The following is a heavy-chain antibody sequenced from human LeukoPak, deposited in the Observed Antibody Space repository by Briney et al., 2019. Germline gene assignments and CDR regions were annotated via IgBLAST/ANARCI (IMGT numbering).Heavy chain of an antibody. D-gene: IGHD2-15*01. CDR1: GFTFSSYE. V-gene: IGHV3-48*03. Sequence: GGSLRLSCAASGFTFSSYEMNWVRQAPGKGLEWVSYISSSGSAIYYADSVKGRFTISRDNAKNSLYLQMNSLRAEDTAVYYCARDGVYCSGGSCFDLVDYWGQGTLVTVSS. J-gene: IGHJ4*02. CDR3: ARDGVYCSGGSCFDLVDY. CDR2: ISSSGSAI.